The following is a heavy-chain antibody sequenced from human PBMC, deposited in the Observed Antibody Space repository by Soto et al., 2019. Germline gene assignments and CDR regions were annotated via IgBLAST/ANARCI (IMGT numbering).Heavy chain of an antibody. D-gene: IGHD3-3*01. CDR1: GFSLTTSGVG. CDR3: AHRVLRTVFGLVTTTAIYFDF. J-gene: IGHJ4*02. CDR2: VYWDDDK. Sequence: QITLNESGPTVVRPTETLTLTCRFSGFSLTTSGVGVGWIRQSPGKAPEWLALVYWDDDKRYSAFLKSRLTIHTDTSKNQVVLTVSDLDPTDTATYYCAHRVLRTVFGLVTTTAIYFDFWGQGTPVAVSS. V-gene: IGHV2-5*02.